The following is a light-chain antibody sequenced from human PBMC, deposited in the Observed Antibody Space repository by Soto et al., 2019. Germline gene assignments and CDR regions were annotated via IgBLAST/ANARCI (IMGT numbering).Light chain of an antibody. CDR1: QTISTW. CDR3: QQNNGLGT. V-gene: IGKV1-5*01. CDR2: DAS. J-gene: IGKJ1*01. Sequence: DIQMTQSPSTLSGSVGDRVTITCRASQTISTWLAWHQQKPGKAPKLLIYDASSLESGVPSRFSGSGSGTEFPLPISTLQPKYLATFSSQQNNGLGTSAQGPE.